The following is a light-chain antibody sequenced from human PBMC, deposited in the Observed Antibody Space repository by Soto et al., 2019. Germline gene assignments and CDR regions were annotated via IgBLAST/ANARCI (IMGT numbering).Light chain of an antibody. J-gene: IGKJ5*01. Sequence: EVVLTQSPATLSVSPGERATLSCRASQSVSRDFLAWYQQKPGQAPRLLIYAASSRATGIPDRFSGSGSGTEFTLTISSLQSEDFAVYYCQQYGNWPPITFGRGTRLEIK. CDR1: QSVSRD. CDR2: AAS. CDR3: QQYGNWPPIT. V-gene: IGKV3D-15*01.